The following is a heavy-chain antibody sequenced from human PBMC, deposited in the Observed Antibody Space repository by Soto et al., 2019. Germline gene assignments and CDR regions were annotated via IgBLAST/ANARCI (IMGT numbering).Heavy chain of an antibody. J-gene: IGHJ4*02. CDR2: IFYSGST. Sequence: QVQLQESGPGLVKPSQTLSLTCTVSGGSISSGGYYWSWIRQHPGKGLEWIGYIFYSGSTYYNPSPRXXVXRXAATSKNQFSLKLSSVTAADTAVYYCARAPGDYFDYWGQGTLVTVSS. CDR3: ARAPGDYFDY. CDR1: GGSISSGGYY. V-gene: IGHV4-31*01.